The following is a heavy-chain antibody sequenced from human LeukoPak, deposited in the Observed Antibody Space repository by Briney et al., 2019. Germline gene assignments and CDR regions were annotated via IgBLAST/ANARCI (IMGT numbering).Heavy chain of an antibody. J-gene: IGHJ6*02. CDR1: GGSISSYY. D-gene: IGHD2-21*02. Sequence: SETLSLTCTVSGGSISSYYWSWIRQPPGKGLEWIGYIYYSGSTNSNPSLKSRVTISVDTSKNQFSRKLSSVTAADTAVYYCARGKGVRQDPYCGGDCYSPDYYGMDVWGQGTTVTVSS. CDR3: ARGKGVRQDPYCGGDCYSPDYYGMDV. CDR2: IYYSGST. V-gene: IGHV4-59*01.